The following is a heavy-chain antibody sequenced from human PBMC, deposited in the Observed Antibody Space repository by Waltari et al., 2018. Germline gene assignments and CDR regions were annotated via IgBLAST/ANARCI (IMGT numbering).Heavy chain of an antibody. CDR1: GFSRDW. J-gene: IGHJ3*02. CDR2: INQDGGEK. V-gene: IGHV3-7*01. CDR3: SKRLEI. Sequence: EVQLVESGGGLVQPGGSLSISCEAYGFSRDWMDWVRQAPGKGLQWLANINQDGGEKYYLDSVKGRFTISRDNAKKLVYLEMNSLRAEDTAIYYCSKRLEIWGRGTMVAVSS.